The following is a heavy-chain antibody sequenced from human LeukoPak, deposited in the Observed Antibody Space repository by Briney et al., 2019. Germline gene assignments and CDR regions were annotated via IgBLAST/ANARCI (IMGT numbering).Heavy chain of an antibody. Sequence: PGGSLRLSCAASGFTFSSYAMSWVRQAPGKGLEWASAISGSGGSTYYADSVKGRFTISRDNSKNTLYLQMNSLRAEDTAVYYCATTPYYYGSGIAYWGQGTLVTVSS. CDR1: GFTFSSYA. CDR2: ISGSGGST. J-gene: IGHJ4*02. D-gene: IGHD3-10*01. V-gene: IGHV3-23*01. CDR3: ATTPYYYGSGIAY.